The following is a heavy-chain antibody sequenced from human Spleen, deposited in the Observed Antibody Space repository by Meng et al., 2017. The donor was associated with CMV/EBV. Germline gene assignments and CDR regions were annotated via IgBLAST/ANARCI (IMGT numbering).Heavy chain of an antibody. D-gene: IGHD5-12*01. J-gene: IGHJ4*02. CDR2: IIPIFGTA. CDR3: ARVATSYYFDY. Sequence: VQLGRAGGEPKQPRFSVYASCKASGGTCSSYAISWLRQAPGQGVGLMGGIIPIFGTANYAQKFQGRVTITADESTSTAYMELSSLGYADTAVYYCARVATSYYFDYWGQGTLVTVSS. V-gene: IGHV1-69*12. CDR1: GGTCSSYA.